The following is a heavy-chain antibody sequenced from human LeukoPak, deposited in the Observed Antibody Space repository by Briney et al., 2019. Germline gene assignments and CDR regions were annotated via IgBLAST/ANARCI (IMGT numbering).Heavy chain of an antibody. CDR3: ARQDSYYDFWSGYDY. CDR2: IYPGDSDT. CDR1: GYSFTSYW. J-gene: IGHJ4*02. Sequence: PGESLKISCKGSGYSFTSYWIGWVRQMPGKGLEWMGIIYPGDSDTRYSPSFQGQVTISADKSISTAYLQWSSLKASDTAMYYCARQDSYYDFWSGYDYWGQGTLVTVSS. V-gene: IGHV5-51*01. D-gene: IGHD3-3*01.